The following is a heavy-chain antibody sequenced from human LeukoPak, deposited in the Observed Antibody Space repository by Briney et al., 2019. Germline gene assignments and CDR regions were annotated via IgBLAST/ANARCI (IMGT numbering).Heavy chain of an antibody. CDR1: GYAFSTYG. Sequence: ASVKDSCKASGYAFSTYGISWVRQAPGQGVEWMVWINTYTGKTNYAQKLQGRVTLTTDTSTSTLYMELRSLRSNDAAVYFCARQSPSDFWGQGTLVTV. V-gene: IGHV1-18*01. CDR3: ARQSPSDF. J-gene: IGHJ4*02. CDR2: INTYTGKT.